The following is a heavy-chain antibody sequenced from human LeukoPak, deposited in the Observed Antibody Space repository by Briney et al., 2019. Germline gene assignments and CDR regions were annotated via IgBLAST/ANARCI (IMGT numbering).Heavy chain of an antibody. CDR2: INPNSGGT. J-gene: IGHJ5*02. Sequence: ASVKVSCKASGYTFTSYYMHWVRQASGQGLEWMGRINPNSGGTNYAQKFQGRVTMTRDTSISTAYMELSRLRSDDTAVYYCARELPFGDKKMATIKNRWFDPWGQGTLVTVSS. V-gene: IGHV1-2*06. CDR1: GYTFTSYY. CDR3: ARELPFGDKKMATIKNRWFDP. D-gene: IGHD5-24*01.